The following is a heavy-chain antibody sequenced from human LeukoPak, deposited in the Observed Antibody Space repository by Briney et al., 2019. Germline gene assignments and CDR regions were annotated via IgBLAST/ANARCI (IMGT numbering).Heavy chain of an antibody. CDR2: INHSGST. D-gene: IGHD1-26*01. V-gene: IGHV4-34*01. Sequence: PSETLSLTCAVYGGSFSGYYWSWIRQPPGKGLEWIGEINHSGSTNYNPSLKSRVTISVDTSKNQFSLKLSSVTAADTAAYYCARHPSGSYLAGFDYWGQGTLVTVSS. J-gene: IGHJ4*02. CDR3: ARHPSGSYLAGFDY. CDR1: GGSFSGYY.